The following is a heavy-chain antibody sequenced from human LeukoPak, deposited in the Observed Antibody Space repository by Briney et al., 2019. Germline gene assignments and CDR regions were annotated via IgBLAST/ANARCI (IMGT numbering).Heavy chain of an antibody. CDR2: ISAYNGNT. CDR3: ARRVTAIGYYYYGMDV. D-gene: IGHD2-21*02. CDR1: GYTFTSYG. J-gene: IGHJ6*02. Sequence: ASVKVSCKASGYTFTSYGISWVRQAPGQGLEWMGWISAYNGNTNYAQKLQGRVTMTTDTSTSAAYIELRSLRSDDTAVYYCARRVTAIGYYYYGMDVWGQGTTVTVSS. V-gene: IGHV1-18*01.